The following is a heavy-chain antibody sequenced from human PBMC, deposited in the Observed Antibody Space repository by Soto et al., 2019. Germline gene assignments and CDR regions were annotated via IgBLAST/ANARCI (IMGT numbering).Heavy chain of an antibody. CDR2: IYYRGST. CDR1: GGSISSGGYY. Sequence: QVQLQESGPGLVKPSQTLSLSCTVSGGSISSGGYYWSWIRQHPGKGLEWIGYIYYRGSTYNNPSLKSGVTRSVGTSKNQFSLKLSSVTAADTAGYYCARDLGGQWGWFDPWGQGTLVTVSS. CDR3: ARDLGGQWGWFDP. V-gene: IGHV4-31*03. D-gene: IGHD1-26*01. J-gene: IGHJ5*02.